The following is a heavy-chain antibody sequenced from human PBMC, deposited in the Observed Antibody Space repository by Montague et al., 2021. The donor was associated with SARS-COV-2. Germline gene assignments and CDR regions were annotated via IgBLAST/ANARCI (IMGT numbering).Heavy chain of an antibody. Sequence: SETLSLTCTVSGDSISDYYWSWIRQPPGMGLEWIGYIFRSGATNYNPPLKSRVIISLDTSKSQFSLRLSPVTAADTAIYYCARTSRGSRYFYGVDVWGQGTTVTVPS. CDR3: ARTSRGSRYFYGVDV. D-gene: IGHD3-10*01. J-gene: IGHJ6*02. CDR1: GDSISDYY. CDR2: IFRSGAT. V-gene: IGHV4-59*01.